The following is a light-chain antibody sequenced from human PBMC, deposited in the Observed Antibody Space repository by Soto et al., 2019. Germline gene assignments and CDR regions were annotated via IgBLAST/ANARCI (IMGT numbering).Light chain of an antibody. CDR3: QQYGSSGT. V-gene: IGKV3-20*01. Sequence: EIVMSQSPATLSVSPGERATLSCRASQSVSSSYLVWHQQKPGQAPRLLIYDASTRATGIPARFSGSRSGTDFTLTISSLEPEDFGVYYCQQYGSSGTFGQGTKVDIK. CDR1: QSVSSSY. J-gene: IGKJ1*01. CDR2: DAS.